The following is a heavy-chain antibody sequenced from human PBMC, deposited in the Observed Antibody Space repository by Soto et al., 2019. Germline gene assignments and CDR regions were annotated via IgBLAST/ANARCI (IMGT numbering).Heavy chain of an antibody. CDR3: ARIGWLQFRAFDI. V-gene: IGHV4-30-4*02. CDR2: IFYSGTT. D-gene: IGHD5-12*01. J-gene: IGHJ3*02. Sequence: SETLSLTCTVSGGSISSGGYFWSWIRQPPGKGLEWIGNIFYSGTTYYNPSLKSRVTISVDTSKNQFSLKLSSVTAADTAVYYCARIGWLQFRAFDIWGQGTMVTVSS. CDR1: GGSISSGGYF.